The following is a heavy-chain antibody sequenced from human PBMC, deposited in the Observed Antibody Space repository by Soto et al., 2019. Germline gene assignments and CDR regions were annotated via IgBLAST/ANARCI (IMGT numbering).Heavy chain of an antibody. CDR3: AREIGYSYGPFDY. CDR2: ISYDGSNK. CDR1: EFTFSSYA. V-gene: IGHV3-30-3*01. Sequence: PGGSLRLSCAASEFTFSSYAMHWVRQAPGKGLDWVVFISYDGSNKYYADSVKGRFTISRVYSKNTLFLQLNSLRAEDTAVYYCAREIGYSYGPFDYWGQGTLVTVSS. J-gene: IGHJ4*02. D-gene: IGHD5-18*01.